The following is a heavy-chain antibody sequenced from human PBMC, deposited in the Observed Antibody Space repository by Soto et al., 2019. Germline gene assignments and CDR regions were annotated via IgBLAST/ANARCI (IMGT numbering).Heavy chain of an antibody. V-gene: IGHV1-2*04. Sequence: QVQLVQSGAEVKSPGASVKVSCKASGYTFTDHYILWVRQAPGQGLEWMGWVNPISGGTIYAPKFPGWVTMTRDTSTSTAYLELRSLPSNATAVYFCARAKSFGSGELAYWGQGTLVTVSS. CDR1: GYTFTDHY. J-gene: IGHJ4*02. CDR2: VNPISGGT. CDR3: ARAKSFGSGELAY. D-gene: IGHD3-10*01.